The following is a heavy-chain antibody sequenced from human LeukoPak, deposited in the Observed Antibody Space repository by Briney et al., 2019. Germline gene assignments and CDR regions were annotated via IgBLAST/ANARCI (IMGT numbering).Heavy chain of an antibody. V-gene: IGHV1-69*06. CDR1: GGTFSSYA. D-gene: IGHD3-16*01. CDR2: IIPIFGTA. CDR3: ATWGLHFDI. J-gene: IGHJ3*02. Sequence: ASVKVSCKASGGTFSSYAISWVRQAPGQGLEWMGGIIPIFGTANYAQKFQGRVTITADKSTSTAYMELSSLRSDDTAVYFCATWGLHFDIWGQGTMVTVAS.